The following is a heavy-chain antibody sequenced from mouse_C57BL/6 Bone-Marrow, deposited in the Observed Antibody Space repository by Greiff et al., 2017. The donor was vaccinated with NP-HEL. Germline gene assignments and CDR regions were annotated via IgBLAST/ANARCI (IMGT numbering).Heavy chain of an antibody. Sequence: DVMLVESGGGLVQPGGSLKLSCAASGFTFSDYYMYWVRQTPEKRLEWVAYISNGGGSTYYPDTVKGRFTISRDNAKNTLYLQMSRLKSEDTAMYYCARQTSLIYYYGSSPYYAMDYWGQGTSVTVSS. V-gene: IGHV5-12*01. CDR2: ISNGGGST. J-gene: IGHJ4*01. CDR3: ARQTSLIYYYGSSPYYAMDY. CDR1: GFTFSDYY. D-gene: IGHD1-1*01.